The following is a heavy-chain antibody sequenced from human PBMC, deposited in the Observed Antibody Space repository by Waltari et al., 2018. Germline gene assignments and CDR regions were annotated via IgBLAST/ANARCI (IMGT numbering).Heavy chain of an antibody. Sequence: QVQLQESGPGLVKPSETLSLPCPVSGGSISTYYWTWIRQPAGTGLEWIGRIYTSGSTNYNPSIKSRVTMSVDTSKNQFSLKLSSVTAADTAVYYCARRRGVTIFGVVIFVWAGAFDIWGQGTMVTVSS. CDR1: GGSISTYY. V-gene: IGHV4-4*07. D-gene: IGHD3-3*01. CDR3: ARRRGVTIFGVVIFVWAGAFDI. CDR2: IYTSGST. J-gene: IGHJ3*02.